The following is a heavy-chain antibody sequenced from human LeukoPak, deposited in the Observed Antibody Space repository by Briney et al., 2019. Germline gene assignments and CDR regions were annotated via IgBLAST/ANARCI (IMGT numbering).Heavy chain of an antibody. V-gene: IGHV4-30-4*08. J-gene: IGHJ6*02. CDR1: GDSISSSPYF. D-gene: IGHD3-3*01. CDR2: IYYSGST. CDR3: ARDGASSIIPVDYYYGMDV. Sequence: SETLSLTCTVSGDSISSSPYFCGWLRQPSGKGLEWIGYIYYSGSTYYNPSLKSRVTISVDTSKNQFSLKLSSVTAADTAVYYCARDGASSIIPVDYYYGMDVWGQGTTVTVSS.